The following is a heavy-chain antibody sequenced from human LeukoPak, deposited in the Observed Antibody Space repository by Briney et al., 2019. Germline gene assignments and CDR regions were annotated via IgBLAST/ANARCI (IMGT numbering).Heavy chain of an antibody. CDR1: GYSFTSYW. CDR2: ISFGDSDS. J-gene: IGHJ3*02. Sequence: GESLKISCKGSGYSFTSYWIGWVRQMPGKGLEWMGIISFGDSDSRYSPSFQGQVAISVDKSINTAYLQWSSLKASDTAMYYCATARPHRGFDIWGQGTMVTVSS. CDR3: ATARPHRGFDI. V-gene: IGHV5-51*01.